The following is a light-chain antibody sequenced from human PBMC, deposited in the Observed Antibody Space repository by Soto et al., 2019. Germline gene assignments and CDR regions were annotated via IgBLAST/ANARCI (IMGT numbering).Light chain of an antibody. CDR3: QKYNSAPLT. Sequence: DIQMTQSPSTLSVSVGGRFTITCRASQTISSWLAWYQQKPGKAPKLLIYKASTLKSGVPSRFSGSGSGTEFTLTISSLQPEDVATYYCQKYNSAPLTFGGGTKVDIK. V-gene: IGKV1-5*03. CDR1: QTISSW. J-gene: IGKJ4*01. CDR2: KAS.